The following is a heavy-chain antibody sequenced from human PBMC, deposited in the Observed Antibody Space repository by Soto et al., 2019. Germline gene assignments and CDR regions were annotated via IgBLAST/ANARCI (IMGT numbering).Heavy chain of an antibody. V-gene: IGHV4-39*01. Sequence: QLQLQESGPGLVKPSETLSLTCTVSGGSISSSSYYWGWIRQPPGKGLEWIGSIYYSGSTYYNPSLKSRVTISVDTSKNQFSLKLSSVTAADTAVYYCARHARIFGVVIVEYFQHWGQGTLVTVSS. J-gene: IGHJ1*01. CDR2: IYYSGST. CDR3: ARHARIFGVVIVEYFQH. CDR1: GGSISSSSYY. D-gene: IGHD3-3*01.